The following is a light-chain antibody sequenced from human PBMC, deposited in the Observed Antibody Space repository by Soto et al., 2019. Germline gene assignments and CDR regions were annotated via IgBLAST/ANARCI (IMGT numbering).Light chain of an antibody. V-gene: IGKV3-20*01. CDR1: QSVSSSH. CDR2: AAS. Sequence: LPQNPGALSVSPGERATRSCMASQSVSSSHLAWYQHKPGQAPRLLIYAASSRATGSPDRFSGGGSGTDFTLTISRLEPEDFAVYYCQQYGYSPITFGQGTRLEIK. J-gene: IGKJ5*01. CDR3: QQYGYSPIT.